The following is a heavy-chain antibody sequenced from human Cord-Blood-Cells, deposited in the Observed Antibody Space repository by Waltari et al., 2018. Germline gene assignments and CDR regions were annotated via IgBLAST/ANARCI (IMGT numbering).Heavy chain of an antibody. D-gene: IGHD6-6*01. Sequence: QVQLVQSGAEVKKPGSSVKVSCKASGGTFSSYAISWVRQAPGQGLEWMGGIIPIFGTASYARKFQGRVTITADESTSTAYMGLSSLRSEDTAVCYCARLSSSPNWFDPWGQGTLVTVSS. CDR1: GGTFSSYA. V-gene: IGHV1-69*01. CDR3: ARLSSSPNWFDP. J-gene: IGHJ5*02. CDR2: IIPIFGTA.